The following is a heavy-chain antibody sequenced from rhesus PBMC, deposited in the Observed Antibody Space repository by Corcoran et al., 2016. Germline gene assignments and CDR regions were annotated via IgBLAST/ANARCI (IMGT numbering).Heavy chain of an antibody. D-gene: IGHD6-31*01. CDR1: GGSISSNY. Sequence: QLQLQESGPGLVKPSETLSLTCAVSGGSISSNYWSWIRQPPGKGLEWIGRSSGSGWSTYYNPSLKSRVTISTATSKHQFSLKLSSVTAADTAVYYCARVSSGWETTSWGQGVLVTVSS. CDR2: SSGSGWST. CDR3: ARVSSGWETTS. V-gene: IGHV4-173*01. J-gene: IGHJ4*01.